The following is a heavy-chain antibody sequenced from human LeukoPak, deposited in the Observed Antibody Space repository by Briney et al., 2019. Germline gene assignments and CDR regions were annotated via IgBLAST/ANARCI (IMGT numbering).Heavy chain of an antibody. Sequence: GGSLRLSCSASGFTFSSYAMHWVRQAPGKGLEYVSAISSNGGSTYYADSVKGRFTISRDNSKNTLYLQMNSLRAEDTAVYYCARGRRVLAVAGTEGVYYYYGMDVWGKGTTVTVSS. V-gene: IGHV3-64*04. CDR1: GFTFSSYA. CDR3: ARGRRVLAVAGTEGVYYYYGMDV. D-gene: IGHD6-19*01. CDR2: ISSNGGST. J-gene: IGHJ6*04.